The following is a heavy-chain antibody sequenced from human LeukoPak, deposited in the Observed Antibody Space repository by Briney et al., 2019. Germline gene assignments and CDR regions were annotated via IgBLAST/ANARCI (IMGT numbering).Heavy chain of an antibody. J-gene: IGHJ4*02. D-gene: IGHD2-2*01. CDR3: ARGWNCSSTSCYSSYFDY. CDR2: ISAYNGNT. CDR1: GYTFTSYG. Sequence: ASVKVSCKASGYTFTSYGISWVRQAPGQGLEWMGWISAYNGNTNYAQKLQGRVTMTTDTSTNTAYMELRSLRSEDTAVYYCARGWNCSSTSCYSSYFDYWGQGTLVTVSS. V-gene: IGHV1-18*01.